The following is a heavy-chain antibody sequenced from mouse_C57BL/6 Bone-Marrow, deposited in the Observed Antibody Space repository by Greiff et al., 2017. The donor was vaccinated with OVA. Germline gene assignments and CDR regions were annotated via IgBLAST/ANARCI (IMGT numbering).Heavy chain of an antibody. J-gene: IGHJ1*03. CDR3: TSRGV. V-gene: IGHV1-15*01. CDR2: IDPETGGT. Sequence: VQRVESGAELVRPGASVTLSCKASGYTFTDYEMHWVKQTPVHGLEWIGAIDPETGGTAYNQKFKGKAILTADKSSSTAYMELRSLTSEDSAVYYCTSRGVWGTGTTVTVSS. D-gene: IGHD3-1*01. CDR1: GYTFTDYE.